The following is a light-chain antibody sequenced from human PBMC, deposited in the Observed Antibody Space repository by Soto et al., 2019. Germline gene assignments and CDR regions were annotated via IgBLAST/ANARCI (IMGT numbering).Light chain of an antibody. J-gene: IGLJ1*01. Sequence: VLTQPPSVSGTPGRRVTISCSGSSSNVAINPVNWYQHLPGAAPRLLIYETDRRSSGVPDRFSASKSGTSASLAISGLTSEDEADYYCEAWDETLDGLYVFGTGTKVTVL. CDR1: SSNVAINP. V-gene: IGLV1-44*01. CDR3: EAWDETLDGLYV. CDR2: ETD.